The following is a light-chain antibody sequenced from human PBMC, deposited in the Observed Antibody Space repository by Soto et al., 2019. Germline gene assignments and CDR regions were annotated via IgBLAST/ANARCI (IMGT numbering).Light chain of an antibody. CDR2: GAS. CDR3: QQYNNWPRT. Sequence: IVMTQSPATLSVSPGERATLSCRASQSVSSNLAWYKQKPGQAPRLLSYGASTRATGIPARFSGSGSGTEFTLTISSLQSEDFAVYYCQQYNNWPRTFGQGTKVDIK. V-gene: IGKV3-15*01. J-gene: IGKJ1*01. CDR1: QSVSSN.